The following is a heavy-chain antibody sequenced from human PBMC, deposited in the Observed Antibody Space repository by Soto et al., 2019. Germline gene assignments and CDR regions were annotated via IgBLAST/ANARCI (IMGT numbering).Heavy chain of an antibody. J-gene: IGHJ6*02. V-gene: IGHV1-18*01. CDR2: IRAYNGDT. D-gene: IGHD3-10*01. CDR1: GYTFSAYD. Sequence: ASVKGSCKTSGYTFSAYDIYWVRQAPGQGLEWMGWIRAYNGDTNYAQKFQTRVTMTTDKSTDTAYMDLRSLTSDDTAIYYCARAGAAPYYYYGLDVWGQGTTVTVS. CDR3: ARAGAAPYYYYGLDV.